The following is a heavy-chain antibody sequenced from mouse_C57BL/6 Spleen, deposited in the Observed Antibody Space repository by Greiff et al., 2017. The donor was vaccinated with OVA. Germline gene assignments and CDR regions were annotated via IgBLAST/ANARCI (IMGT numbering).Heavy chain of an antibody. CDR3: ARGDNGNDAMDY. V-gene: IGHV1-82*01. CDR1: GYAFSSSW. J-gene: IGHJ4*01. D-gene: IGHD2-1*01. Sequence: LVESGPELVKPGASVKISCKASGYAFSSSWMNWVKQRPGKGLEWIGRIYPGDGDTNYNGKFKGKATLTADKSSSTAYMQLSSLTSEDSAVYFCARGDNGNDAMDYWGQGTSVTVSS. CDR2: IYPGDGDT.